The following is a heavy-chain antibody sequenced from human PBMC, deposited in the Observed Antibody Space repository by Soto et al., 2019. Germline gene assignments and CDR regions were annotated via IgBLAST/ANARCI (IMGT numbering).Heavy chain of an antibody. D-gene: IGHD7-27*01. Sequence: EVQLVESGGGLVQLGGSLRLSCATSGFILIDCAMNWVRQAQGKGLEGVSYIGSSSSVIDYADSVKGRFTVSRDNARNSLYLQMNSLRAEDTAVYYCARDLSWGSNWYYYMDVWGKGTTVTVSS. CDR3: ARDLSWGSNWYYYMDV. J-gene: IGHJ6*03. V-gene: IGHV3-48*01. CDR2: IGSSSSVI. CDR1: GFILIDCA.